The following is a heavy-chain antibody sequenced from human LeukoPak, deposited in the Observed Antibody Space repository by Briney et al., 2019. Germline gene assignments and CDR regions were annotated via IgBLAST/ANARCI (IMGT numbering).Heavy chain of an antibody. CDR2: IYYSGST. J-gene: IGHJ5*02. D-gene: IGHD1-26*01. Sequence: SETLSLTCTVSGGSISSSSYYWGWIRQPPGKELEWIGSIYYSGSTYYNPSLKSRVTISVDTSKNQFSLKLSSVTAADTAVYYCASVKWELGSWGQGTLVTVSS. CDR3: ASVKWELGS. V-gene: IGHV4-39*01. CDR1: GGSISSSSYY.